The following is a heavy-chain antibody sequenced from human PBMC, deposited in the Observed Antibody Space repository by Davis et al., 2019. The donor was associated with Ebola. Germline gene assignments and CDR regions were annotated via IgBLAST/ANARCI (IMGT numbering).Heavy chain of an antibody. Sequence: MPSETLSLTCTISGGSISGYYWNWIRQPPGKGLEWIGNIYYSGSTNYNPSLKSRVTISVDTSKTQFSLKLSSVTAADTAVYYCARYVNTAGWYFDLWGRGTLVTVSS. CDR1: GGSISGYY. CDR3: ARYVNTAGWYFDL. J-gene: IGHJ2*01. D-gene: IGHD6-19*01. CDR2: IYYSGST. V-gene: IGHV4-59*01.